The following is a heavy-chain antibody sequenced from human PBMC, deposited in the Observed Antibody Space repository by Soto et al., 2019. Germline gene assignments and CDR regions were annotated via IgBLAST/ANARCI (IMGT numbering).Heavy chain of an antibody. CDR2: IYPGDSDT. D-gene: IGHD2-21*01. CDR3: ARPGGDGYNVAVDFDY. J-gene: IGHJ4*02. V-gene: IGHV5-51*01. Sequence: GESLKISCTGSGYSFTSYWIGWVRQMPGKGLEWMGIIYPGDSDTRYSPSFQGQVTISADKSISTAYLQWSSLKASDTATYYCARPGGDGYNVAVDFDYWGQGTLVTVSS. CDR1: GYSFTSYW.